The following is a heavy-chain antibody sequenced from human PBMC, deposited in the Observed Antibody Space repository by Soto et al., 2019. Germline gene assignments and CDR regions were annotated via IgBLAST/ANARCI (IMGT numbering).Heavy chain of an antibody. CDR3: ARERSAAGTGWFDP. CDR1: GYTFTSYD. CDR2: MNPNSGNT. D-gene: IGHD6-13*01. Sequence: QVQLVQSGAEVKKSGASVKVSCKASGYTFTSYDINWVRQATGQGLGWVGWMNPNSGNTGYAQKFQGRVTMTRSTSISTGYMELSSLRYEETAVYYCARERSAAGTGWFDPWGQGTLGTVSS. J-gene: IGHJ5*02. V-gene: IGHV1-8*01.